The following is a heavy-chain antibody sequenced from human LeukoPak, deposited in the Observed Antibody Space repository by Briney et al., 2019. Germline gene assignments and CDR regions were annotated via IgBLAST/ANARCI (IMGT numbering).Heavy chain of an antibody. CDR3: ARDSPSRDSSYYMDV. Sequence: GRSLGLFLSASGHPFSNNCMDWGRQAPGEGVEGGAVFPFDGSNKYYADSVKGRFTISRDNSKNTLYLQMNSLRPEDTAVYYCARDSPSRDSSYYMDVWGKGTTVTVSS. CDR2: FPFDGSNK. J-gene: IGHJ6*03. V-gene: IGHV3-30*03. D-gene: IGHD6-6*01. CDR1: GHPFSNNC.